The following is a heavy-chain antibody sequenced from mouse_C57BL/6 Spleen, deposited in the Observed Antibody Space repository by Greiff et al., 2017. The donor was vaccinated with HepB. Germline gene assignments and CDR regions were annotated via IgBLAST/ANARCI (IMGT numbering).Heavy chain of an antibody. CDR1: GYTFTSYW. CDR2: INPSSGYT. D-gene: IGHD2-3*01. CDR3: ARPSYDGYGGYYYAMDY. Sequence: QVQLQQSGAELAKPGASVKMSCKASGYTFTSYWMHWVKQRPGQGLEWIGYINPSSGYTKYNQKFKDKATLTADKSSSTAYMQLSSLTYEDSAVYYCARPSYDGYGGYYYAMDYWGQGTSVTVSS. V-gene: IGHV1-7*01. J-gene: IGHJ4*01.